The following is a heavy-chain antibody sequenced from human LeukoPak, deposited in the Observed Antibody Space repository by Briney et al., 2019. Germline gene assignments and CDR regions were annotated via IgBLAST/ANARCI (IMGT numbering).Heavy chain of an antibody. D-gene: IGHD2-2*01. J-gene: IGHJ4*02. Sequence: PSETLSLTCTVSGDSINNKDFYWGWIRQPPGKGLEWIASIYYNGNTYYNPSLESRITISGDTSKNQFSLKLSSVTAADTAVYYCGRHHYCISSSCRPVWGQGTLVTVSS. CDR1: GDSINNKDFY. CDR3: GRHHYCISSSCRPV. V-gene: IGHV4-39*01. CDR2: IYYNGNT.